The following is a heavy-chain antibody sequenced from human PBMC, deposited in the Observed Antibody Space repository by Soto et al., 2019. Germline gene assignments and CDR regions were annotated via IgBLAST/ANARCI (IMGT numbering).Heavy chain of an antibody. CDR1: SYTFTSYY. Sequence: ASAKVSCKASSYTFTSYYMHWLRQPPGQGLEWMGIINPSGGSTSYAQKFQGRVTMTRDTSTSTVYMELSSLRSEDTAVYYCARKRSGGSCYYYGMDVWGQGTTVTVSS. CDR2: INPSGGST. V-gene: IGHV1-46*01. CDR3: ARKRSGGSCYYYGMDV. J-gene: IGHJ6*02. D-gene: IGHD2-15*01.